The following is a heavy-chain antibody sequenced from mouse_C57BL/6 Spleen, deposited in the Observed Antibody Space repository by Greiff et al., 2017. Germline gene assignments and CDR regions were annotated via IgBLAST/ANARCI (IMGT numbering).Heavy chain of an antibody. D-gene: IGHD2-3*01. CDR1: GYAFSSSW. CDR3: AVDGYSFFDY. Sequence: VQLQQSGAELVKPGASVKLSCKASGYAFSSSWMNWVKQRPGKGLEWIGRIYPGDGDTNYNGKFKGKATLTAEKSSSTAYMQLSRLTSEDSAVYFCAVDGYSFFDYWGQGTTLTVSS. CDR2: IYPGDGDT. V-gene: IGHV1-82*01. J-gene: IGHJ2*01.